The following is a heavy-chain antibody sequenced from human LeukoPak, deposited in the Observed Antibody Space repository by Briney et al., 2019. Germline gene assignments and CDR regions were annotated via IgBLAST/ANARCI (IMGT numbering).Heavy chain of an antibody. V-gene: IGHV1-2*04. CDR1: GYTFTGYC. CDR2: INPNSGGT. J-gene: IGHJ4*02. CDR3: ARANCGGDCYPTPYFDY. Sequence: ASVKVSCKASGYTFTGYCMHWVRQAPGQGLEWMGWINPNSGGTNYAQKFQGWVTMTRDTSISTAYMELSRLRSDDTAVYYCARANCGGDCYPTPYFDYWGQGTLVTVSS. D-gene: IGHD2-21*02.